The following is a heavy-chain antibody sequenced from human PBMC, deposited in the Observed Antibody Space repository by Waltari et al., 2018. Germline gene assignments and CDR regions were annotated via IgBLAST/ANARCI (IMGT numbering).Heavy chain of an antibody. CDR2: SFGGGTT. V-gene: IGHV3-53*04. Sequence: EVQLVESGGGLVQPGGSLRLSCAASVFTVRRNYVSWVPSAPGKGLEWVSVSFGGGTTYYADAVKGRFTITTHNSKNTLFLQMNSLRAEDTAVYYCAKSITMIRGVFYYFDSWGQGTLVTVSS. J-gene: IGHJ4*02. CDR3: AKSITMIRGVFYYFDS. D-gene: IGHD3-10*01. CDR1: VFTVRRNY.